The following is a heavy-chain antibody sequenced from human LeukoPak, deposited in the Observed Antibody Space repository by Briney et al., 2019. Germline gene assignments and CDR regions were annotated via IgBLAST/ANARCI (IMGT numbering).Heavy chain of an antibody. CDR2: INHSGST. Sequence: SETLSLTCAVYGGSFSGYYWSWIRQPPGKGLEWIGEINHSGSTNYNPSLKSRVTISVDTSKNQFSLKLSSVTAADTAVYYCARGPPRGYSGYGRGMDVWGQGNPGHRLL. J-gene: IGHJ6*02. CDR3: ARGPPRGYSGYGRGMDV. CDR1: GGSFSGYY. D-gene: IGHD5-12*01. V-gene: IGHV4-34*01.